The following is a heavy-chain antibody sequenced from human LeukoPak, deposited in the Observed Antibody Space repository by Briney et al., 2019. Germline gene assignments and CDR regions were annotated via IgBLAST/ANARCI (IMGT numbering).Heavy chain of an antibody. V-gene: IGHV4-39*07. J-gene: IGHJ6*03. CDR1: GGSISSSSYY. CDR2: IYYSGST. CDR3: ASGSVATTRWGTIYYYYLDV. Sequence: SATLPLTCTVSGGSISSSSYYGGWIRQPRGKGLGMIGSIYYSGSTYNPSSSKRGVTISVDPSKNQFSLKQSSVAAADTAVYYCASGSVATTRWGTIYYYYLDVWGKGTTVTISS. D-gene: IGHD5-12*01.